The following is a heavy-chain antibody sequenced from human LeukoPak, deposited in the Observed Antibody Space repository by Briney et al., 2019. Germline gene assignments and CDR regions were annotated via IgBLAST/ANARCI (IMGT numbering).Heavy chain of an antibody. CDR1: GYTFTSYY. Sequence: ASVKVTCKASGYTFTSYYMHWVRQAPGQGLEWMGIINPSGGSTSYAQKFQGRVTMTRDTSTSTVYMELSSLRSEDTAVYYCARFVVETATLDYWAEEPLVTVSS. CDR3: ARFVVETATLDY. D-gene: IGHD2-21*02. CDR2: INPSGGST. V-gene: IGHV1-46*01. J-gene: IGHJ4*02.